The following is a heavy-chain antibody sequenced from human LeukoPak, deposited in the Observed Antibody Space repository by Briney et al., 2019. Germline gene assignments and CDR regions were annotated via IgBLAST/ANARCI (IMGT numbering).Heavy chain of an antibody. D-gene: IGHD3-10*01. V-gene: IGHV3-74*01. Sequence: GGSLRLSCAASGFTFSSYWMHWVRHTPEKGLVWVSRITPDGRTTNYADSVKGRFTISRDNSKNTLYLQMNSLRAEDTAVYYCAKPGSGSHDDYWGQGTLVTVSS. J-gene: IGHJ4*02. CDR3: AKPGSGSHDDY. CDR2: ITPDGRTT. CDR1: GFTFSSYW.